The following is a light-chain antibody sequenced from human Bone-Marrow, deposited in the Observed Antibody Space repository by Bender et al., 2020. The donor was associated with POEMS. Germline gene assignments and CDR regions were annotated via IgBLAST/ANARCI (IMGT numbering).Light chain of an antibody. CDR3: QVCHNNSDQVV. J-gene: IGLJ2*01. V-gene: IGLV3-21*02. CDR2: DDS. Sequence: SSVLTQPPSVSVAPGQTATITCGGNNIGSKSVHWYQQKAGQAPVLVVYDDSDRPSGIPERFSGSNSGNTATLTISRVEAGDEADYFCQVCHNNSDQVVFGGGNKLTVL. CDR1: NIGSKS.